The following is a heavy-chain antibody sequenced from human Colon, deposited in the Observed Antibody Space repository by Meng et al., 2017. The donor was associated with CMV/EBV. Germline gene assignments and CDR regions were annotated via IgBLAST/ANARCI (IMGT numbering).Heavy chain of an antibody. V-gene: IGHV1-18*01. J-gene: IGHJ1*01. Sequence: QVQRVLSGAEVKKPGASVKVSCKASGYTFTIYGITWVRQAPGQGLEWMGWISAYTGDTYYAQKFQGRVTMTTDTSTSTAYMELRSLSSDDTAVYYCVRESQSGSYIYLQHWGQGTLVTVSS. CDR3: VRESQSGSYIYLQH. CDR2: ISAYTGDT. CDR1: GYTFTIYG. D-gene: IGHD1-26*01.